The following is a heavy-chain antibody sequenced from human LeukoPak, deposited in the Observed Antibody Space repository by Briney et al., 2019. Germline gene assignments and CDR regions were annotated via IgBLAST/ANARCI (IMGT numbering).Heavy chain of an antibody. D-gene: IGHD3-22*01. Sequence: GESLKISCKGSGYSFTSYWIGWVRQMPGKGLEWMGIIYPGDSDTRYSPSFQGQVTISADRSISTAYLQWSSLQASDPAMYYCARHARYYYHRSGYRYYYYYYMDVWGKGTTVTVSS. CDR1: GYSFTSYW. CDR2: IYPGDSDT. J-gene: IGHJ6*03. V-gene: IGHV5-51*01. CDR3: ARHARYYYHRSGYRYYYYYYMDV.